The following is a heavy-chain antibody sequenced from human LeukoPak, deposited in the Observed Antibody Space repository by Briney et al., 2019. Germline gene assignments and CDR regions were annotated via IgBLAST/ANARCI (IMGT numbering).Heavy chain of an antibody. D-gene: IGHD6-6*01. CDR3: ARDNAGIAARRGSSRDNWFDP. CDR1: GGSISSSNW. Sequence: PSGTLSLTCAVSGGSISSSNWWSWVRQPPGKGLEWIGEIYHSGSTNYNPSLKSRVTISVDKSKNQFSLKLSSVTAADTAVYYCARDNAGIAARRGSSRDNWFDPWGQGTLVTVSS. CDR2: IYHSGST. J-gene: IGHJ5*02. V-gene: IGHV4-4*02.